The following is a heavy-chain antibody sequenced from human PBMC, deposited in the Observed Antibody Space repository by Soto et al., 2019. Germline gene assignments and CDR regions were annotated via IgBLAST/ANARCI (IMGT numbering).Heavy chain of an antibody. CDR3: ARGYYDSSGNDAFDI. CDR2: IYYSGST. D-gene: IGHD3-22*01. CDR1: GGSISSGGYY. J-gene: IGHJ3*02. V-gene: IGHV4-31*03. Sequence: PSETLSLTCTVSGGSISSGGYYWSWIRQHPGKGLEWIGYIYYSGSTYYNPSLKSRVTISVDTSKNQFSLKLSSVTAADTAVYYCARGYYDSSGNDAFDIWGQGTMVTVSS.